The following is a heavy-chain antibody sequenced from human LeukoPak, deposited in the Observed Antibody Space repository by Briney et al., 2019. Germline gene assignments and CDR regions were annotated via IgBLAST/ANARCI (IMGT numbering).Heavy chain of an antibody. J-gene: IGHJ4*02. D-gene: IGHD6-13*01. CDR3: TGDFAAGV. CDR1: GFNFSNYL. Sequence: PGGSLRLSCAASGFNFSNYLMHWVRQAPGKGLVWVSRIDNDGAITNYADSVKGRFTISRDNAKNTLYLQMNSLRVEDTAVYYCTGDFAAGVRGQGTLVTVSS. V-gene: IGHV3-74*01. CDR2: IDNDGAIT.